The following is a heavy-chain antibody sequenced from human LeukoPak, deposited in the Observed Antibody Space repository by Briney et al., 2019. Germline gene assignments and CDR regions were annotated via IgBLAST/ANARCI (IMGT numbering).Heavy chain of an antibody. CDR2: IYYSGST. Sequence: PSETLSLTCTVSGGSISSSSYYWGWIRQPPGKGLEWIGSIYYSGSTYYNPSLKSRVTISVDTSKNQFSLKLSSVTAADTAVYYCASLLSSIAARQDWGQGTLVTVSS. V-gene: IGHV4-39*07. J-gene: IGHJ4*02. CDR1: GGSISSSSYY. CDR3: ASLLSSIAARQD. D-gene: IGHD6-6*01.